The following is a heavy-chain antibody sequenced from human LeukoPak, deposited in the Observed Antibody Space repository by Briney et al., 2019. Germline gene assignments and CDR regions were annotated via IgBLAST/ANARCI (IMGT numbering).Heavy chain of an antibody. V-gene: IGHV3-23*01. CDR2: ISADAVDT. CDR1: GFTFSNHA. J-gene: IGHJ5*02. Sequence: GGSQRLSCVASGFTFSNHAMTWVRQAPGKGLEWVSAISADAVDTFYAPSVKGRFTISRDNSKNTLYLQINSLRAEDTAIYYCAKDVWWSVSWSQGTLVTVSS. CDR3: AKDVWWSVS. D-gene: IGHD2-8*02.